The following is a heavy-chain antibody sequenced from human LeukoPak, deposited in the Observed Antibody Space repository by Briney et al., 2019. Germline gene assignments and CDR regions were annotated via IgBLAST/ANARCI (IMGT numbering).Heavy chain of an antibody. CDR1: GFTVSSNY. CDR2: IYSGGST. CDR3: ARGRSSGWYQFFDY. Sequence: GGSLRLSCAASGFTVSSNYMSWVRQAPGKELEWVSVIYSGGSTYYADSVKGRFTISRHNSKNTLYLQMNSLRAEDTAVYYCARGRSSGWYQFFDYWGQGTLVTVSS. D-gene: IGHD6-19*01. J-gene: IGHJ4*02. V-gene: IGHV3-53*04.